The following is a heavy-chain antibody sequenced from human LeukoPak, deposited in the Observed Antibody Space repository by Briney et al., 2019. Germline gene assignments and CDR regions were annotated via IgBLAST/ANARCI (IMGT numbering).Heavy chain of an antibody. CDR3: ARDMRPADFWSGLWNGHDYYYGMDV. CDR1: GFTFRSYG. Sequence: PGRSLRLSCAASGFTFRSYGMHWVRQAPGKGLEWVAVIWYDGSNKYYTDSVKGRFTMSRDNSKNTLYLQMNSLRAEDTAVYYCARDMRPADFWSGLWNGHDYYYGMDVWGQGTTVTVSS. D-gene: IGHD3-3*01. J-gene: IGHJ6*02. V-gene: IGHV3-33*01. CDR2: IWYDGSNK.